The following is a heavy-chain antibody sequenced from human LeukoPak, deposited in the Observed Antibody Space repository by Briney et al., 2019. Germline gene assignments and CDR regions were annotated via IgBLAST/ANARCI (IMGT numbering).Heavy chain of an antibody. CDR3: LRQSPGFMIAGYFDY. CDR1: GGSISSYY. J-gene: IGHJ4*02. CDR2: IYYSGST. V-gene: IGHV4-59*01. D-gene: IGHD3-16*01. Sequence: SETLSLTCTVSGGSISSYYWSWIRQPPGKGLEWIGYIYYSGSTNYNPSLKSRVTISVDTSKNQFSLKLSSVTAADTAVYYCLRQSPGFMIAGYFDYWGPGTPVTVSS.